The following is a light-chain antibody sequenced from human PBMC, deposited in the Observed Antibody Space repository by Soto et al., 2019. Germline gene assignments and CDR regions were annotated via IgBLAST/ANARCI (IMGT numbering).Light chain of an antibody. CDR3: QQYNYWPPYT. V-gene: IGKV3-15*01. J-gene: IGKJ2*01. CDR2: GGS. Sequence: EIVLTQSPGTLSASPGERVTLSCRASQNLGSSLAWYQQRPGQAPRLLLYGGSTRATGIPARFSGSGSGTEFTVTISSLQSEDFAVYYCQQYNYWPPYTFGQGTNLEFK. CDR1: QNLGSS.